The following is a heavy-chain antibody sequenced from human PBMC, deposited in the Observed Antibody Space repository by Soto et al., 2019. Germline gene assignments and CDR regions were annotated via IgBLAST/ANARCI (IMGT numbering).Heavy chain of an antibody. J-gene: IGHJ6*02. D-gene: IGHD2-2*01. CDR2: IDPSDSYT. Sequence: GESLKISCKGSGYSFTSYWISWVRQMPGKGLEWMGRIDPSDSYTNYSPSLQGHVTTSADKSISTAYLQWSSLKASDTAMYYCARLVVPAANYGMDVWGQGTTVTVSS. CDR1: GYSFTSYW. CDR3: ARLVVPAANYGMDV. V-gene: IGHV5-10-1*01.